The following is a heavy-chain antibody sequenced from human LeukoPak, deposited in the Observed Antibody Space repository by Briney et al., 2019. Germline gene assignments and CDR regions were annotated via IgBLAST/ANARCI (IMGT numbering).Heavy chain of an antibody. Sequence: SETLSLTCAVYGGSFSGYYWGWIRQPPGKGLEWIGYVDHTGSTNFNPSLNGRVSISRDTTNNLFSLRLRSVTAADTAVYFCARGRVSSSTWYSTYYYYFYMDVWGKGTTVTVSS. J-gene: IGHJ6*03. D-gene: IGHD1-1*01. CDR3: ARGRVSSSTWYSTYYYYFYMDV. V-gene: IGHV4-34*01. CDR1: GGSFSGYY. CDR2: VDHTGST.